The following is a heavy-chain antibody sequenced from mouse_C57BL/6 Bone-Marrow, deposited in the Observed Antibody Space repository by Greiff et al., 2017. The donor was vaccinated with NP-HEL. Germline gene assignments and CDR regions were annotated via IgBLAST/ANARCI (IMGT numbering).Heavy chain of an antibody. V-gene: IGHV1-55*01. D-gene: IGHD3-3*01. CDR2: IYPGSGST. CDR1: GYTFTSYW. J-gene: IGHJ3*01. CDR3: ARSLWRDPRWFAY. Sequence: QVQLQQPGAELVKPGASVKMSCKASGYTFTSYWINWVKQRPGQGLEWIGDIYPGSGSTTYNEKFKSKAKLTVDTSSSTAYMQLSSLTSEDSAVYYCARSLWRDPRWFAYWGQGTLVTVSA.